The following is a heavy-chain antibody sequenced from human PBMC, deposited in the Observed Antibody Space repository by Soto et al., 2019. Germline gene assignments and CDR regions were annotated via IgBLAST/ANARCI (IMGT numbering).Heavy chain of an antibody. CDR1: GGTFSIYT. J-gene: IGHJ4*02. CDR3: ARDRDNSNWPNFDS. Sequence: QVQLVQSGSEVKKPGSSVRVSCKASGGTFSIYTISWVRQAPGQGLEWMGRVIPFLDITSYSQRFQGRVTITADKSKTTAYMELSSLRSEDTAVYYCARDRDNSNWPNFDSWGQGTLVTVSS. D-gene: IGHD6-13*01. V-gene: IGHV1-69*02. CDR2: VIPFLDIT.